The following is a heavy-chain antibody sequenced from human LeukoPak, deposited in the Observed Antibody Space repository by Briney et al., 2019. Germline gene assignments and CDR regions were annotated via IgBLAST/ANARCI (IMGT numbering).Heavy chain of an antibody. V-gene: IGHV4-59*01. J-gene: IGHJ6*02. CDR3: ASSVDTGYYYYYGMDV. CDR1: GGSISSYY. Sequence: SETLSLTCTVSGGSISSYYWSWIRQPPGKGLEWIGYIYYSGSTNYNPSLKSRVTISVDTSKNQFSLKLSSVTAADAAVYYCASSVDTGYYYYYGMDVWGQGTTVTVSS. D-gene: IGHD5-18*01. CDR2: IYYSGST.